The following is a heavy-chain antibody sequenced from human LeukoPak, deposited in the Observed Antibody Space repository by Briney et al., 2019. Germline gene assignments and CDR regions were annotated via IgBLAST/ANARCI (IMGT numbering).Heavy chain of an antibody. Sequence: GGSLRLSCAASGFTVSSNYMSWVRQAPGKGLEWVSVIYSGGSTYYADSVKGRFTISRDNSKNTLYLQMNSLRAEDTAVYYCARDRLSCSGGSCYSIDYWGQGTLVTVSS. CDR2: IYSGGST. D-gene: IGHD2-15*01. V-gene: IGHV3-66*01. J-gene: IGHJ4*02. CDR1: GFTVSSNY. CDR3: ARDRLSCSGGSCYSIDY.